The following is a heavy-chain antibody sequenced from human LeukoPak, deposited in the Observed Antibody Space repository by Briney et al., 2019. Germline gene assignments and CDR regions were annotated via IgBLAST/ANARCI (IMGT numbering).Heavy chain of an antibody. V-gene: IGHV3-30-3*01. Sequence: GGSLRLSCAASGFTFSSYAMHWVRQAPGKGLEWVAVISYDGSNKYYADSVKGRFTISRDNSKNTLYLQMNSLRAEDTAVYYCARPEGIAEMGYWGQGTLVTVSS. CDR2: ISYDGSNK. CDR3: ARPEGIAEMGY. CDR1: GFTFSSYA. J-gene: IGHJ4*02. D-gene: IGHD6-13*01.